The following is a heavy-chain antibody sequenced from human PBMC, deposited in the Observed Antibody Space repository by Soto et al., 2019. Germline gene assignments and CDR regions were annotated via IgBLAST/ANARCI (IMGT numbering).Heavy chain of an antibody. J-gene: IGHJ6*03. Sequence: EVQLVESGGGLVQPGGSLRLSCAASGFTFSSYWMSWVRQAPGKGLEWVANIKQDGSEKYYVDSVKGRFTLSRDNAKNSLYLQMNSLRAEDTAVYYCAREGEGDFWSGYYTHYYYMDVWGKGTTVTVSS. CDR1: GFTFSSYW. CDR2: IKQDGSEK. D-gene: IGHD3-3*01. V-gene: IGHV3-7*01. CDR3: AREGEGDFWSGYYTHYYYMDV.